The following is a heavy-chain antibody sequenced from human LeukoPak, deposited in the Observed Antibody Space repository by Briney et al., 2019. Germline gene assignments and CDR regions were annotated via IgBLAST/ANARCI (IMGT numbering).Heavy chain of an antibody. J-gene: IGHJ4*02. CDR1: GFTFSSYA. Sequence: GGSLRLSCAASGFTFSSYAMNWVRQAPGKGLEWVSAISGSGDTTYYADSVKGRFTISRDNSKNTLYLQMSSLRAEDTAVYYCAKDQLGIPYTSSSFFDYWGQGTLVTASS. D-gene: IGHD6-6*01. CDR2: ISGSGDTT. V-gene: IGHV3-23*01. CDR3: AKDQLGIPYTSSSFFDY.